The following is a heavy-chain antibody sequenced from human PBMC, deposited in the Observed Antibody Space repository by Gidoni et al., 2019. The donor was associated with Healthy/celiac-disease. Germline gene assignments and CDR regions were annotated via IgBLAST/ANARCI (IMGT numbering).Heavy chain of an antibody. J-gene: IGHJ4*02. V-gene: IGHV1-69*06. CDR1: GATFSSYG. CDR2: IIPIFGTA. Sequence: QVQLVQSGAEVKKPGSSVKVSCKASGATFSSYGISWVRQAPGQGLEWMGGIIPIFGTAHYAQKFQGRVTITADKPTSTVYMELSSLRSEDTAVYYCARDEKDWGQGTLVTVSS. CDR3: ARDEKD.